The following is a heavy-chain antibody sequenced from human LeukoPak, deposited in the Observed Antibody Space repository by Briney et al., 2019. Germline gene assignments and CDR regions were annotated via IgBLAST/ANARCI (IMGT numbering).Heavy chain of an antibody. D-gene: IGHD5-12*01. J-gene: IGHJ4*02. Sequence: GGSLRLSCAASGFPFSSYGMNWVRQAPGKGLEWVSGISPGGGPTYYADSVKGRFTISRDDSKNTLYLQMNNLRAEDTAVYYCAKDGAWLRFDDWGQGILVTVSS. CDR3: AKDGAWLRFDD. V-gene: IGHV3-23*01. CDR1: GFPFSSYG. CDR2: ISPGGGPT.